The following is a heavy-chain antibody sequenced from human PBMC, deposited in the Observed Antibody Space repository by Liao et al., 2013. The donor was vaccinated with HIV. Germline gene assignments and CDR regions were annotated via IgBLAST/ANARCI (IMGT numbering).Heavy chain of an antibody. J-gene: IGHJ4*02. D-gene: IGHD6-25*01. CDR1: GGSFSGHW. CDR3: ARGSRTASGRPPDY. V-gene: IGHV4-34*02. CDR2: ISDGGTT. Sequence: QIRQWGAGLLKPSETLSLTCAVNGGSFSGHWWNWIRQSPEKGLEWIGEISDGGTTNYNPSLESRVSMSVDTSNFQFSLRLTGMTAADTAIYYCARGSRTASGRPPDYWGQGSLVTVSS.